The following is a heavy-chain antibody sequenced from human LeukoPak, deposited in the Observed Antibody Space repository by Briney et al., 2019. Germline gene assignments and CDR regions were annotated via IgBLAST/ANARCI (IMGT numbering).Heavy chain of an antibody. Sequence: GGSLRLSCAASGFTVSSNYMSWVRQAPGKGLEWVSVIYSDGSTYYADSVKGRFTISRDNSKNTLYLQMNSLRAEDTAVYYCAKTRGGGSGSPTGYWGQGTLVTVSS. CDR2: IYSDGST. CDR3: AKTRGGGSGSPTGY. J-gene: IGHJ4*02. D-gene: IGHD3-10*01. V-gene: IGHV3-66*01. CDR1: GFTVSSNY.